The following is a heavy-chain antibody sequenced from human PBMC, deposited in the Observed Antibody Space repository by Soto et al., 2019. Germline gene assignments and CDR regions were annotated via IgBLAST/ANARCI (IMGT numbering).Heavy chain of an antibody. V-gene: IGHV6-1*01. D-gene: IGHD2-8*01. Sequence: SQTLSLTCAISGDSVSSNSAAWNWIRQSPSRGLEWLGRTYYRSKWYNDYAVSVKSRITINPDTSKNQFSLRLNSVTPEDTAVYYCASGVYDYYYYGMDVWGQGTTVTVSS. J-gene: IGHJ6*02. CDR3: ASGVYDYYYYGMDV. CDR1: GDSVSSNSAA. CDR2: TYYRSKWYN.